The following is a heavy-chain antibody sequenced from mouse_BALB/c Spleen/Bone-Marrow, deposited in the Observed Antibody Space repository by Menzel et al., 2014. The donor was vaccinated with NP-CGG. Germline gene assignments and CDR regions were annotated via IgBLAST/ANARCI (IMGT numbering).Heavy chain of an antibody. D-gene: IGHD2-4*01. CDR3: GRGNYDYDSWFGY. V-gene: IGHV1-37*01. J-gene: IGHJ3*01. CDR2: INPYNGDP. Sequence: DVKLQESGPELVKPGASVKISCKASGYSFTGYFMNWMKQSHGKSLEWIGRINPYNGDPFYNQKFKGKATLTVDKSSSTAHMELLSLTSEDSAVYYCGRGNYDYDSWFGYWDQGTLVTVSA. CDR1: GYSFTGYF.